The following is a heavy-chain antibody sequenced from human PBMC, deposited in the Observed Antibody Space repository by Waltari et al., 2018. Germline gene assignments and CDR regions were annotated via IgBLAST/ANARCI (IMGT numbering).Heavy chain of an antibody. V-gene: IGHV4-59*08. CDR1: GGSISSYY. J-gene: IGHJ4*02. Sequence: QVQLQESGPGLVKPSETLSLTCTVSGGSISSYYWSWIRQPPGKGLEWIGYIYYSGSTNYNPSLKSRVTISVDTSKNQFSLKLSSVTAADTAVYYCARHALSSSPYDYWGQGTLVTVSS. CDR3: ARHALSSSPYDY. CDR2: IYYSGST. D-gene: IGHD6-6*01.